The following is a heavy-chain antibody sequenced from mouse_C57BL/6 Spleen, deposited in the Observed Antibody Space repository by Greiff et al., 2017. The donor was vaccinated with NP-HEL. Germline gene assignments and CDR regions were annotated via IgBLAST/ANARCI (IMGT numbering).Heavy chain of an antibody. CDR2: INPNSGST. CDR1: GYTFTSYW. V-gene: IGHV1-64*01. Sequence: QVQLQQPGAELVKPGASVKLSCKASGYTFTSYWMHWVKQRPGQGLEWIGMINPNSGSTNYNEKFKSKATLTVDKSSSTAYMQIISLPSDDSAVCYCARAPGTYFDCWGQGTTLTVSS. J-gene: IGHJ2*01. CDR3: ARAPGTYFDC. D-gene: IGHD4-1*01.